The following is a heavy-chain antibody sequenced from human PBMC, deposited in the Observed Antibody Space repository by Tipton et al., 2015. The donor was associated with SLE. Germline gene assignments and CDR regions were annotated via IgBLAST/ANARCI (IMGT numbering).Heavy chain of an antibody. V-gene: IGHV4-39*07. CDR1: GGSISESTYS. D-gene: IGHD7-27*01. J-gene: IGHJ6*03. CDR2: MYFSGNT. Sequence: TLSLTCTVSGGSISESTYSWDWIRQAPGKGLEWIGSMYFSGNTYYNPFLRSRVTISVDTSKTQFSLIVTSVTAADTAVYYCVRGPWAYYYYMDVWGKGTTVTVSS. CDR3: VRGPWAYYYYMDV.